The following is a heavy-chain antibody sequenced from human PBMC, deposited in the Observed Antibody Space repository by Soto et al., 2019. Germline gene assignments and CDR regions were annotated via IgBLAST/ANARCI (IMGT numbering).Heavy chain of an antibody. CDR3: ARGVRQPSDGSGYGMDV. CDR1: GGSVSSGSYY. V-gene: IGHV4-61*01. Sequence: SETLSLTCTVSGGSVSSGSYYWSWIRQPPGKGLEWIGYIYYSGCTNYNPSLKSRVTISVDTSKNQFSLKLSSVTAADTAVYYCARGVRQPSDGSGYGMDVWGQGTTVTVSS. CDR2: IYYSGCT. J-gene: IGHJ6*02. D-gene: IGHD3-10*01.